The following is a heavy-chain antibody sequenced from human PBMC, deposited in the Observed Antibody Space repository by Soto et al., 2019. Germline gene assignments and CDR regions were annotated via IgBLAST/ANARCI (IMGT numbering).Heavy chain of an antibody. CDR3: ARDAGDYGDANFDY. Sequence: SETLSLTCSVSGGSISSGGYYWSWIRQHPGKGLEWIGNIYYSGRTYYKPSLKSRTIISVDMTKNHFSLRLRSVTVADTAVYYCARDAGDYGDANFDYWGQGTLVTVS. CDR1: GGSISSGGYY. V-gene: IGHV4-31*03. D-gene: IGHD4-17*01. CDR2: IYYSGRT. J-gene: IGHJ4*02.